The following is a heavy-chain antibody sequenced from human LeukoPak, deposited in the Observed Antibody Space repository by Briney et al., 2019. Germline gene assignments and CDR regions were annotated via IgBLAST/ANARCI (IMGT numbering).Heavy chain of an antibody. D-gene: IGHD3-22*01. J-gene: IGHJ4*02. Sequence: EASVKVSCKASGYTFTSYGISWVRQAPGQGLEWMGWISAYNGNTNYAQKLQGRVTMTTDTSTSTAYMELRSLRSDDTAVYYCARDGGPYDSSGYYFDYWGQGTLVTVSS. CDR2: ISAYNGNT. V-gene: IGHV1-18*01. CDR1: GYTFTSYG. CDR3: ARDGGPYDSSGYYFDY.